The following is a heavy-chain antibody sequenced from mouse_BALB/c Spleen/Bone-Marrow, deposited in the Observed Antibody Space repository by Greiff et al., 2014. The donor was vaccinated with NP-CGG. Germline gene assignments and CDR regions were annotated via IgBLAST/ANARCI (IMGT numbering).Heavy chain of an antibody. CDR3: ARYYRYYYAMDY. CDR2: IDPANGNT. Sequence: VQLQQSGAELVKPGASVKLSCTASGFNIKDTYMHWVKQRPEQGLEWIGRIDPANGNTKYDPKFQGKATITADTSSNTAHLQLSSLTSEDTAVYYCARYYRYYYAMDYWGQGTSVTVSS. CDR1: GFNIKDTY. V-gene: IGHV14-3*02. D-gene: IGHD1-1*01. J-gene: IGHJ4*01.